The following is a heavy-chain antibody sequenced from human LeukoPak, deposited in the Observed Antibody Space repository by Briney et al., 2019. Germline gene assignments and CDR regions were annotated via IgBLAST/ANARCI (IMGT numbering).Heavy chain of an antibody. CDR1: GFNFRSFS. CDR3: ARDQMISAAGLDY. J-gene: IGHJ4*02. CDR2: ISYDGSNK. D-gene: IGHD6-13*01. Sequence: GSLRLPCTTSGFNFRSFSMHWVRQAPGKGPEGGAVISYDGSNKYFADSVKGRFTISRDNSKNTLYLQMNSLRAEDTAVFYRARDQMISAAGLDYWGQGTLVTVSS. V-gene: IGHV3-30-3*01.